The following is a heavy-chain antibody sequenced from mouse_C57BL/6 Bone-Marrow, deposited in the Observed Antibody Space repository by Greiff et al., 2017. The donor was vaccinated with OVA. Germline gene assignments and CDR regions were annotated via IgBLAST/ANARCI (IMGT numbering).Heavy chain of an antibody. CDR3: ARLGDYYGRTPYFDY. CDR1: GFTFSSYG. Sequence: EVQLVESGGDLVKPGGSLKLSCAASGFTFSSYGMSWVRQTPDKRLEWVATISSGGSYTYYPDSVKGRFTISRDNAKNTLYLQMSSLKSEDTAMYYCARLGDYYGRTPYFDYWGQGTTLTVSS. D-gene: IGHD1-1*01. CDR2: ISSGGSYT. V-gene: IGHV5-6*01. J-gene: IGHJ2*01.